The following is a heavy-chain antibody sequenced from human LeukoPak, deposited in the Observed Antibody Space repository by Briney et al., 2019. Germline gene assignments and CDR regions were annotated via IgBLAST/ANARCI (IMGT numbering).Heavy chain of an antibody. CDR1: GFTFSSYA. J-gene: IGHJ4*02. D-gene: IGHD6-13*01. CDR3: ANALGGGNTWYYFDC. Sequence: GGSLRLSCAASGFTFSSYAMSWVRQAPGKGLEWVSSLSGSGGSPNYANSVKGRSTISRDNSKNTLYLQMNSLRAEDPAVYYCANALGGGNTWYYFDCWGQGTLATVSS. CDR2: LSGSGGSP. V-gene: IGHV3-23*01.